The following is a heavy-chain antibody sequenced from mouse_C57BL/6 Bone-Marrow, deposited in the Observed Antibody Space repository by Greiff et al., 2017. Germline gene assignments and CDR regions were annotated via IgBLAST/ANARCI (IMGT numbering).Heavy chain of an antibody. D-gene: IGHD2-12*01. Sequence: EVQRVESGGGLVKPGGSLKLSCAASGFTFSDYGMHWVRQAPEKGLKWVAYISSGSSTLYYTDTVKGRFTISRANAKNPLFLQMTSLMSEDTAMYYCARGDYTYEGAWFAYWGQGTLVTVSA. J-gene: IGHJ3*01. CDR3: ARGDYTYEGAWFAY. V-gene: IGHV5-17*01. CDR1: GFTFSDYG. CDR2: ISSGSSTL.